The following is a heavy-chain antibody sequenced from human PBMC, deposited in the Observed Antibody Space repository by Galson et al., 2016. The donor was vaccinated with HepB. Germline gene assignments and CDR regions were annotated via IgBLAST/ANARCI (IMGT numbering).Heavy chain of an antibody. CDR2: IYTSVST. CDR3: ARCRYGGYADP. CDR1: GGSISGYY. D-gene: IGHD5-12*01. V-gene: IGHV4-4*07. J-gene: IGHJ5*02. Sequence: SETLSLTCSVSGGSISGYYWSWIRQPAGKGLEWIGRIYTSVSTNYNPSLKSRVTISLDTSKSRFSLNLTSVTAADTAVYYCARCRYGGYADPWGRGILVTVSS.